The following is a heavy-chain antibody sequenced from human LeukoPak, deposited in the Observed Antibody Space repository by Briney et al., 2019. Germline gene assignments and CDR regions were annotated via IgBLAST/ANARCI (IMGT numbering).Heavy chain of an antibody. D-gene: IGHD5-12*01. CDR3: VRHDGRGGATMGAFDS. J-gene: IGHJ5*01. V-gene: IGHV4-39*01. CDR1: AASFISSSHH. Sequence: PSETLSLTCTVSAASFISSSHHWGWLRQSPGKGLEWIGTVYYGRTTYYNPSLDGRVTISLDTSANHFSLQLNSVTAADTAVYYCVRHDGRGGATMGAFDSWGQGSLVTVSS. CDR2: VYYGRTT.